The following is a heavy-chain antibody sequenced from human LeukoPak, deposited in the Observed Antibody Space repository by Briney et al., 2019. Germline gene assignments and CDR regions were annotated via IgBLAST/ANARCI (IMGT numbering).Heavy chain of an antibody. CDR2: ISSNGGST. D-gene: IGHD6-19*01. CDR1: GFTFSSYA. Sequence: GGSLRLSCSASGFTFSSYAMHWVRQAPGKGLEYVSAISSNGGSTYYADSVKGRFTISRDNSKNTLYLQMSSLRVEDTAVYYCVKGYSSGWYSSGAFDIWGEGTMVTVSS. J-gene: IGHJ3*02. V-gene: IGHV3-64D*06. CDR3: VKGYSSGWYSSGAFDI.